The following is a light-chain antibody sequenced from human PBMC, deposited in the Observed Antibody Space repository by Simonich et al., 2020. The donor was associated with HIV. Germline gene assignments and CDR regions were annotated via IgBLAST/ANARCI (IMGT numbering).Light chain of an antibody. CDR2: GAS. CDR3: QQYDNLPLT. V-gene: IGKV1-39*01. CDR1: QSISNY. J-gene: IGKJ3*01. Sequence: DIQMTQSPSSLSASVGDRVTITCRASQSISNYLNGYQQKPGKAPKLLIDGASSLQSGVPSRFSGSGSGTEFTLTISSLQPDDFASYYCQQYDNLPLTFGPGTKVDIK.